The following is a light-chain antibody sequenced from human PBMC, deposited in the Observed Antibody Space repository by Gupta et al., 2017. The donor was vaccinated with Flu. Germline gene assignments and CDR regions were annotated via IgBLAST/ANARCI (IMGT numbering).Light chain of an antibody. Sequence: QSMVTQPHSVSEAHGQRVTSSCSGSTSNIGNDAVNWYQHLPGNAPNLLMYHDVLLLSVISARFSGSKSGTSASLAISGLQSEDVADYYCATWDDNPHSPVFGGGTKVTVL. CDR1: TSNIGNDA. CDR2: HDV. V-gene: IGLV1-36*01. CDR3: ATWDDNPHSPV. J-gene: IGLJ3*02.